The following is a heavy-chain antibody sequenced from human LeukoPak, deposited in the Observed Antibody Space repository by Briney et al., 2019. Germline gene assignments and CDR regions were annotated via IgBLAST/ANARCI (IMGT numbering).Heavy chain of an antibody. D-gene: IGHD3-9*01. Sequence: GGSLRLSSAASGFTFSSYEMNWVRQAPGKGLEWVSYISSSGSTIYYADSVKGRFTISRDNAKNSLYLQMNSLRAEDTAVYYCARVYYYDILTGYEDDDYWGQGTLVTVSS. CDR2: ISSSGSTI. J-gene: IGHJ4*02. CDR3: ARVYYYDILTGYEDDDY. V-gene: IGHV3-48*03. CDR1: GFTFSSYE.